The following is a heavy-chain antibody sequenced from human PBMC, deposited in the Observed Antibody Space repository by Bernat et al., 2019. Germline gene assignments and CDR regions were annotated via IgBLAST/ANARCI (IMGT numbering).Heavy chain of an antibody. CDR1: GYTFTSYA. D-gene: IGHD5-12*01. J-gene: IGHJ3*02. CDR2: INAGNGNT. V-gene: IGHV1-3*01. Sequence: QVQLVQSGAEVKKPGASVKVSCKASGYTFTSYAMHWVRQAPGQRLEWMGWINAGNGNTKYSQKFQGRVTITRDTSASTAYMELSSLRSEDTAVYYCAIGYSVYDYRAFDIWGQGTMVTVSS. CDR3: AIGYSVYDYRAFDI.